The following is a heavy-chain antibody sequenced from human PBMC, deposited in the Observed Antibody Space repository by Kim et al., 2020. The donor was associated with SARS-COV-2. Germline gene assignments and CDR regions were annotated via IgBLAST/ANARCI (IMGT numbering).Heavy chain of an antibody. CDR3: AKGGYFDWLQFDY. D-gene: IGHD3-9*01. Sequence: YADSVKGRFTISRDNAKNSLYLKMNSLRAEDTALYYCAKGGYFDWLQFDYWGQGTLVTVSS. V-gene: IGHV3-9*01. J-gene: IGHJ4*02.